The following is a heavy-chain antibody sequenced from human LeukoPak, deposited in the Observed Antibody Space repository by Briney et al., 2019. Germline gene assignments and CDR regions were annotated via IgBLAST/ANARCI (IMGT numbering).Heavy chain of an antibody. CDR2: ISWQSRTR. D-gene: IGHD3-3*01. CDR1: GFTFSSYW. CDR3: VKDRDFWSGLDV. Sequence: GGPLRLSCAASGFTFSSYWMSWVRQVPGKGLEWVSGISWQSRTRKYADSVRGRFTISRDNAKNSLYLQMNSLKLEDTALYYCVKDRDFWSGLDVWGQGTMVTVS. V-gene: IGHV3-9*01. J-gene: IGHJ6*02.